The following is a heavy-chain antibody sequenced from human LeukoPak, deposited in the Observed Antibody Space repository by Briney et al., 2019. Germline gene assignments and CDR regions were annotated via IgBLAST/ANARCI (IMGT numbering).Heavy chain of an antibody. V-gene: IGHV3-30*18. J-gene: IGHJ4*02. CDR3: AKDWDYYGSGSYYNANPYFDY. CDR1: GFTFSSYG. D-gene: IGHD3-10*01. CDR2: ISYDGSNK. Sequence: GGSLRLSCAASGFTFSSYGMHWVRQAPGKGLEWVAVISYDGSNKYYADSVKGRFTISRDNSKNTLHLQMNSLRAEDTAVYYCAKDWDYYGSGSYYNANPYFDYWGQGTLVTVSS.